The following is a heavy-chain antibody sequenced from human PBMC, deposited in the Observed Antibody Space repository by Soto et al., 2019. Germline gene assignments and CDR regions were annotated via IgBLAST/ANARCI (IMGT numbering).Heavy chain of an antibody. D-gene: IGHD3-9*01. CDR3: ARAPLGTYDILTGYVDY. V-gene: IGHV4-31*03. CDR2: IYYSGST. CDR1: GGSISSGGYY. Sequence: PSETLSLTCTVSGGSISSGGYYWSWIRQHPGKGLEWIGYIYYSGSTYYNPSLKSRVTISVDTSKNQFSLKLSSVTAADTAVYYCARAPLGTYDILTGYVDYWGQGTLVTVSS. J-gene: IGHJ4*02.